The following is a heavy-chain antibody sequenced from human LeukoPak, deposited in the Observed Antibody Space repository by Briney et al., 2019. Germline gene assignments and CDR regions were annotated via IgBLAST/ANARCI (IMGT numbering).Heavy chain of an antibody. CDR3: GRGQWQELHDY. V-gene: IGHV1-8*01. D-gene: IGHD6-19*01. J-gene: IGHJ4*02. CDR1: GFIFTSYD. Sequence: ASVKVSCKTSGFIFTSYDIYWVRQAPGQGLEWMGWMNPDSGNTAYAQKFQGRVSMTRDTSINTAFMVLSSLTSDDTAVYYCGRGQWQELHDYWGQGTLVIVSS. CDR2: MNPDSGNT.